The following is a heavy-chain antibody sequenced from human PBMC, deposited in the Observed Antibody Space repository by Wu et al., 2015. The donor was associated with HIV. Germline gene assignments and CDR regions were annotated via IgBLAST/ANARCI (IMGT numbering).Heavy chain of an antibody. CDR2: INPNSGGP. CDR3: TKDYGIVGSTLPEYFQH. V-gene: IGHV1-2*02. J-gene: IGHJ1*01. CDR1: GYNFIDNY. D-gene: IGHD1-26*01. Sequence: QVQLMQSGAEVKKPGASVKVSCKTSGYNFIDNYIHWVRQAPGQGLEWMGWINPNSGGPRSPQKLQGRVSMTRDTSVNTVYLELTRLQFDDTAIYYCTKDYGIVGSTLPEYFQHWGQGTLVTVSS.